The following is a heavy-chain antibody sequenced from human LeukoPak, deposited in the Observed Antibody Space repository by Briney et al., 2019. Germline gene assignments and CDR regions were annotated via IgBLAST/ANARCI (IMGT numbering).Heavy chain of an antibody. V-gene: IGHV3-33*06. CDR1: GFTFSHFG. CDR3: EKDAQRGFDYSNSLEH. D-gene: IGHD4-11*01. CDR2: IWSDATNQ. J-gene: IGHJ5*02. Sequence: GTSLRLSCEASGFTFSHFGMHWVRQAPGKGLEWVAVIWSDATNQYYADSVKGRFTISRDNFKRTVSLEMNRLRAEDTAVYYCEKDAQRGFDYSNSLEHWGQGSLVIVSS.